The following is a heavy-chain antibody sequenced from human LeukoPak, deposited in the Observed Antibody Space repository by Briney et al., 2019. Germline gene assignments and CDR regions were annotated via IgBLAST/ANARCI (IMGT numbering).Heavy chain of an antibody. J-gene: IGHJ4*02. CDR1: GFSFSDSY. V-gene: IGHV3-11*01. D-gene: IGHD3-10*01. Sequence: GGSLRLSCVVSGFSFSDSYMTWIRQTPGKGLEWLAYISGSGSDIYYADSVKGRFTISRDNAKNSLYLQMNSLRAEDTALYYCAKGYSVRGFYGLDYWGQGTLVTVSS. CDR2: ISGSGSDI. CDR3: AKGYSVRGFYGLDY.